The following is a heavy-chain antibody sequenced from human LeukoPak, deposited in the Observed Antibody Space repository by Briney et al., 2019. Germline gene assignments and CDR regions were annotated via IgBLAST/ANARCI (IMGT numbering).Heavy chain of an antibody. CDR1: GLTFRSYA. D-gene: IGHD3-3*01. V-gene: IGHV3-64D*09. J-gene: IGHJ4*02. CDR2: MISNGGST. CDR3: VREPRGGDDFWSAYYDG. Sequence: GGSLRLSCSASGLTFRSYAMHWVRQAPGKGLDYVSSMISNGGSTYYADSVMGRFIISRDNSKNTLYLQMSSLRADDTAVYYCVREPRGGDDFWSAYYDGWGQGTLVTVSS.